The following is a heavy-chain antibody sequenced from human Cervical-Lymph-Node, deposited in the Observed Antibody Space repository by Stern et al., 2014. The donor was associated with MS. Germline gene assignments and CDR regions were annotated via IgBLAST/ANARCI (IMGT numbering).Heavy chain of an antibody. Sequence: QLVQSGPEVKKPGTSVKVSCKASGFTFTSSAVQWVRQARGQRLEWIGWIVVGSGNTNYAQKFQERVTITRDMSTSTVYMELSSLRSEDTAVYYCAALVRGNSALIDYWGQGTLVTVSS. J-gene: IGHJ4*02. CDR2: IVVGSGNT. CDR3: AALVRGNSALIDY. V-gene: IGHV1-58*01. D-gene: IGHD4-23*01. CDR1: GFTFTSSA.